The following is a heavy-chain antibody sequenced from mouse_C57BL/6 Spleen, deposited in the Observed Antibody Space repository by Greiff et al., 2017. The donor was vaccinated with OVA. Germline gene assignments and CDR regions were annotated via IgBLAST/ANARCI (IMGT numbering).Heavy chain of an antibody. CDR2: IDPSDSYT. V-gene: IGHV1-69*01. CDR1: GYTFPSYW. J-gene: IGHJ2*01. Sequence: QVQLQQPGAELVMPGASVKLSCKASGYTFPSYWMHWVKQRPGQGLEWIGEIDPSDSYTNYNQKFKGKSTLTVDKSSSTAYMQLSSLTSEDSAVYYCARGATVVAPDYWGQGTTLTVSS. D-gene: IGHD1-1*01. CDR3: ARGATVVAPDY.